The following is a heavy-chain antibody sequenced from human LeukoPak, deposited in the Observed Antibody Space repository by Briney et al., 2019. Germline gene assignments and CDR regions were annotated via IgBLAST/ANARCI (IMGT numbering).Heavy chain of an antibody. CDR1: GGSISSSSYY. D-gene: IGHD6-13*01. Sequence: SETLSLTCTVSGGSISSSSYYWGWIRQPPGKGLEWIGEINHSGSTNYNPSLKSRVTISVDTSKNQFSLKLSSVTAADTAVYYCARAGGSSWSYYFDYWGQGTLVTVSS. CDR2: INHSGST. J-gene: IGHJ4*02. CDR3: ARAGGSSWSYYFDY. V-gene: IGHV4-39*07.